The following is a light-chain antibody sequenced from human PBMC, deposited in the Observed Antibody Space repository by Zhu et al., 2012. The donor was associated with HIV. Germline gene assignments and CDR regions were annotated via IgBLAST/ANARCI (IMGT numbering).Light chain of an antibody. CDR2: GPF. CDR1: QNIGSRF. Sequence: EIVVTQSPGSLSLSPGERATLSCRASQNIGSRFLAWYQQKPGQGLRLLIYGPFNRAPGVPDRFSGSGSGTDFTLTITRVEPEDFGVYYCQQYATSPMTFGQGTKVETK. J-gene: IGKJ1*01. V-gene: IGKV3-20*01. CDR3: QQYATSPMT.